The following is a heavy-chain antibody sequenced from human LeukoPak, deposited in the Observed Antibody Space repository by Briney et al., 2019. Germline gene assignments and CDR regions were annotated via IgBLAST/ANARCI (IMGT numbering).Heavy chain of an antibody. D-gene: IGHD2-2*01. V-gene: IGHV3-48*02. CDR1: GFTFSSYS. Sequence: PGGSLRLSCAASGFTFSSYSMNWVRQAPGKGLEWASYISSSSSTIYYADSVKGRFTISRDNAKNSLYLQMNSLRDEDTAVYYCARDLVEDIVVVPPYFDYWGQGTLVTVSS. CDR2: ISSSSSTI. J-gene: IGHJ4*02. CDR3: ARDLVEDIVVVPPYFDY.